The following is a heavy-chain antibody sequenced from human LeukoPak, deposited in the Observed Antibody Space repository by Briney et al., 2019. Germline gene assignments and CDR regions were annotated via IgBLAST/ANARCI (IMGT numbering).Heavy chain of an antibody. CDR2: VSWISGRI. CDR3: AKDIGVYGDYEGDAFDI. V-gene: IGHV3-9*01. J-gene: IGHJ3*02. D-gene: IGHD4-17*01. CDR1: GFTFEASA. Sequence: GRSLTLSCAASGFTFEASAMHCVRQGPGEGVEWGSGVSWISGRIGYADSVNGRFTISRDNAKNFLYLQMNSLRAEDTALYYCAKDIGVYGDYEGDAFDIWGQGTMVIVSS.